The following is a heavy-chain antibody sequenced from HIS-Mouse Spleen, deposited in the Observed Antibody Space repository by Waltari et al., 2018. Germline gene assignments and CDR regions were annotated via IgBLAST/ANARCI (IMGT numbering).Heavy chain of an antibody. Sequence: EVQLVESGGGLVKPGGSLRLFCAASGFTFSPSVMNWVRQAPGKGLEWVSSISSSSSYIYYADSVKGRFTISRDNAKNSLYLQMNSLRAEDTAVYYCASNLGSDSYGRGDYWGQGTLVTVSS. V-gene: IGHV3-21*01. CDR1: GFTFSPSV. J-gene: IGHJ4*02. D-gene: IGHD5-18*01. CDR3: ASNLGSDSYGRGDY. CDR2: ISSSSSYI.